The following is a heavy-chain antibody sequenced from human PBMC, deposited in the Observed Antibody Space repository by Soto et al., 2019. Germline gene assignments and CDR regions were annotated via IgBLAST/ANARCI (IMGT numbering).Heavy chain of an antibody. CDR2: INPNSGGT. Sequence: EAPVKVSCKASGYTFTGYYMHWVRQAPGQGPEWMGWINPNSGGTNYAQKFQGWVTMTRDTSISTAYMELSRLISDDTAVYYCARDRYFSDSSGYYSHLTGFDPWGQGTLVTVSS. CDR1: GYTFTGYY. D-gene: IGHD3-22*01. J-gene: IGHJ5*02. V-gene: IGHV1-2*04. CDR3: ARDRYFSDSSGYYSHLTGFDP.